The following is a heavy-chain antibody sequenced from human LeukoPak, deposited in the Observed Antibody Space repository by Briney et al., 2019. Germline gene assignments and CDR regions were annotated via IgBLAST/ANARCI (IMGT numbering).Heavy chain of an antibody. CDR1: GFTFKSHA. CDR2: IGGSGGRT. D-gene: IGHD6-19*01. J-gene: IGHJ6*02. V-gene: IGHV3-23*01. Sequence: GGSLRLSCAATGFTFKSHAMNWVRLAPGKGLEWVSGIGGSGGRTYYADSVTGRFTISRDNSKNMVYLQLNSLRAADTAVYYCARGRIAVALYYGMDVWGHGTTVTVFS. CDR3: ARGRIAVALYYGMDV.